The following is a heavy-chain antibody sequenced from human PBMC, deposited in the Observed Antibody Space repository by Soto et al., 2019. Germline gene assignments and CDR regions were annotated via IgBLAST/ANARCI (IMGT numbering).Heavy chain of an antibody. CDR1: GGSISSGGYY. J-gene: IGHJ3*02. D-gene: IGHD3-22*01. CDR2: IYYSGST. Sequence: QVQLQESGPGLVKPSQTLSLTCTVSGGSISSGGYYWSWIRQHPGKGLEWIGYIYYSGSTYYNPSLKSRVTISXXTXKXXFSLKLSSVTAADTAVYYCARAIVVVIDRNHDFDIWGQGTMVTVSS. V-gene: IGHV4-31*03. CDR3: ARAIVVVIDRNHDFDI.